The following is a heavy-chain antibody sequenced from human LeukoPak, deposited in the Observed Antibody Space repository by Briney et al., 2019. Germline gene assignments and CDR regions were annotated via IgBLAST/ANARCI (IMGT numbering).Heavy chain of an antibody. J-gene: IGHJ4*02. D-gene: IGHD2-21*02. CDR3: ARRVTTGIGDY. V-gene: IGHV4-4*02. CDR1: GGSISSSNW. CDR2: IYHSGST. Sequence: SGTLSLTCAVSGGSISSSNWWSWVHQPPGKGLEWIGEIYHSGSTNYNPSLKSRATISVDKSKNQFSLKLSSVTAADTAVYYCARRVTTGIGDYWGQGTLVTVSS.